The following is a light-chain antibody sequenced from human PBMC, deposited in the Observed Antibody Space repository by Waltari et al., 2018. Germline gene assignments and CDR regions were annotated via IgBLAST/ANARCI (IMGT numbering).Light chain of an antibody. J-gene: IGLJ3*02. CDR1: DIGSKN. V-gene: IGLV3-21*04. Sequence: SFVLTQPPSVSVAPGKTAKITCGGNDIGSKNVHWYQQKPGQAPVVVVYYVTDRPSVIPERFSGSTSGNTATLTISRVEAGDEADYFCQVWDSSSDPVVFGGGTKLTVL. CDR3: QVWDSSSDPVV. CDR2: YVT.